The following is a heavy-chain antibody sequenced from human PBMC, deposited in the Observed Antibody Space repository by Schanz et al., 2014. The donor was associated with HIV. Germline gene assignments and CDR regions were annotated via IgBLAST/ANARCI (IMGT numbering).Heavy chain of an antibody. CDR2: INPNNGDT. CDR1: GYTFTRYY. J-gene: IGHJ4*02. V-gene: IGHV1-2*02. Sequence: QVQLVQSGAEVKKPGASVKVSCKASGYTFTRYYMHWVRQAPGQGLEWMGWINPNNGDTNYAQMFQGRVTIFGDTSISTASMELSRLRYDDTAVYFCARNRYNLLPFAYWGQGTLVTVSS. CDR3: ARNRYNLLPFAY. D-gene: IGHD2-2*01.